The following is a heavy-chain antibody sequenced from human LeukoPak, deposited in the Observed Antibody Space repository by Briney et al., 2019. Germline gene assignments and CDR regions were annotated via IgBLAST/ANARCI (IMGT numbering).Heavy chain of an antibody. D-gene: IGHD5-12*01. CDR1: GFTFSSYG. Sequence: GGSLRLSCAASGFTFSSYGMHWVRQAPGKGLEWVAFIRYDESNKYYADSVKGRFTISRDNSKNTLYLQMNSLRAEDTAVYYCAKVGYGDYFQHWGQGTLVTVSS. J-gene: IGHJ1*01. CDR2: IRYDESNK. V-gene: IGHV3-30*02. CDR3: AKVGYGDYFQH.